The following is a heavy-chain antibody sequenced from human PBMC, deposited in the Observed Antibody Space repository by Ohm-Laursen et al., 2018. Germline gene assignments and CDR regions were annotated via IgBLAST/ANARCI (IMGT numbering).Heavy chain of an antibody. D-gene: IGHD2-21*02. V-gene: IGHV4-39*01. Sequence: SQTLSLTCTVSGGSISSSDYYWGWIRQPPGKGLEWIGSIFYSGSTYYNPSLKSRVTISVDTSKNQFSLNLNSVTAADTAVYYCARPRYCGGDCYSFGTFDIWGQGTMVTVSS. J-gene: IGHJ3*02. CDR3: ARPRYCGGDCYSFGTFDI. CDR1: GGSISSSDYY. CDR2: IFYSGST.